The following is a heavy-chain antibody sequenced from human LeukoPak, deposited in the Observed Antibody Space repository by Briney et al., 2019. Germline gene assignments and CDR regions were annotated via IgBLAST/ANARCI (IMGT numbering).Heavy chain of an antibody. V-gene: IGHV1-2*02. J-gene: IGHJ5*02. D-gene: IGHD3-10*01. Sequence: GASVKVSCKASGYTFTGYYMHWVRQAPGQGLEWMGWINPNSGGTNYAQKFQGRVTMTRDTSISTAYMELSRLRSDDTAVYYCARDLKYRWFGELPGNWFDRWGQGTLVTVSS. CDR3: ARDLKYRWFGELPGNWFDR. CDR2: INPNSGGT. CDR1: GYTFTGYY.